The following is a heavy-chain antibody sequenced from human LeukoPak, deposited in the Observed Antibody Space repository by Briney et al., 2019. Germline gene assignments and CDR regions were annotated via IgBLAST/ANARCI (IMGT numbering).Heavy chain of an antibody. J-gene: IGHJ6*03. CDR1: GFTFSDQY. V-gene: IGHV3-11*04. CDR2: ISSSSSSYI. Sequence: GGSLRPSCAASGFTFSDQYMNWVRQAPGKGLEWVSFISSSSSSYIYYADSVKGRFTISRDNAKNSLYLQMNSLRAEDTAVYYCARTNRGYCSSTSCYAQYYYYYYVDVWGKGTTVTVSS. CDR3: ARTNRGYCSSTSCYAQYYYYYYVDV. D-gene: IGHD2-2*01.